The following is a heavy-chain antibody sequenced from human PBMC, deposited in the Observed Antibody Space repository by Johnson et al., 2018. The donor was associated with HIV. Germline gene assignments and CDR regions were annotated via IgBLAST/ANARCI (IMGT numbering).Heavy chain of an antibody. D-gene: IGHD3-3*01. CDR3: ARGGNRYYNFWSGYYRDAFDI. V-gene: IGHV3-7*05. J-gene: IGHJ3*02. Sequence: MQLVESGGGLVQPGGSLRLSCAASGFTLSSYWMSWVRQAPGKGLEWVANIKQDGSEKYYVDSVKGRFTISRDNSEKSLSLQMNSLRAEDTAVYYCARGGNRYYNFWSGYYRDAFDIWGQGTMVTVSS. CDR2: IKQDGSEK. CDR1: GFTLSSYW.